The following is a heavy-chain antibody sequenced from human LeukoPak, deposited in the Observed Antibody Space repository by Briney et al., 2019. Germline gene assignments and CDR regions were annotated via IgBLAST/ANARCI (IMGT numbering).Heavy chain of an antibody. V-gene: IGHV4-39*07. D-gene: IGHD4-17*01. J-gene: IGHJ6*03. Sequence: SETLSLTCTVSGGSISSSPYYWGWIRQPPGKGLEWIGSIYHSGITSYNPSLKSRVTISIDTSKNQFSLRLTSVTAADTAVYYCARVATTVFYYYYYMDVWGKGTTVTVSS. CDR1: GGSISSSPYY. CDR3: ARVATTVFYYYYYMDV. CDR2: IYHSGIT.